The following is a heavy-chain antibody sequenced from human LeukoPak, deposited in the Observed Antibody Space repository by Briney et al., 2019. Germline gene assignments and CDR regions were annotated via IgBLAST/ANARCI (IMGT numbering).Heavy chain of an antibody. Sequence: RPSETLSLTCTVFGGSISSSSYYWGWIRQPPGKGLEWIGSIYYSGSTYYNPSLKSRVTISVDTSKNQFSLKLSSVTAADTAVYYCARRDYYDSSGYPFDYWGQGTLVTVSS. CDR1: GGSISSSSYY. CDR2: IYYSGST. D-gene: IGHD3-22*01. CDR3: ARRDYYDSSGYPFDY. J-gene: IGHJ4*02. V-gene: IGHV4-39*07.